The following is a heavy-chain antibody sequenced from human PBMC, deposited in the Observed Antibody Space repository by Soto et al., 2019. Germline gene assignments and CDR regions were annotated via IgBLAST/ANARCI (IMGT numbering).Heavy chain of an antibody. J-gene: IGHJ4*02. CDR1: GYTFPSYG. CDR2: ISAHNGNT. CDR3: ARDGGGWPDY. V-gene: IGHV1-18*01. D-gene: IGHD6-19*01. Sequence: ASVKVSCKPSGYTFPSYGTSWLRQAPGQGLVWMGWISAHNGNTKYAQNFQGRVTMTTDTSTSTAHMELRGLRSDDTAVYYCARDGGGWPDYWGQGTLVTVSS.